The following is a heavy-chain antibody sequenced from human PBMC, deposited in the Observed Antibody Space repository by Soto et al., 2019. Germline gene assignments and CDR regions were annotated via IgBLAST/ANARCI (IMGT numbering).Heavy chain of an antibody. Sequence: QVQLVQSGAEVKKPGASVKVSCKASGYTFTSYGISWVRQAPGQGLDWMGWISAYNGNTKYAQDLQGRVTMTTDTSTSTAYMELWSLRSDDTDMYYCARFSGGSYNTYYFYYGMDVWGQGTTVTVSS. CDR2: ISAYNGNT. CDR1: GYTFTSYG. V-gene: IGHV1-18*04. J-gene: IGHJ6*02. CDR3: ARFSGGSYNTYYFYYGMDV. D-gene: IGHD2-15*01.